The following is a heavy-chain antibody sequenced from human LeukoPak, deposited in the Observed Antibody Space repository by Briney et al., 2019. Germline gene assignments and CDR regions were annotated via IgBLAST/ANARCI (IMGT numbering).Heavy chain of an antibody. CDR1: GYYFPSYW. V-gene: IGHV5-51*01. J-gene: IGHJ4*02. D-gene: IGHD1-26*01. CDR3: ARRGSGSYSHYDY. CDR2: FYPGDSDT. Sequence: KPGESLKISCKGSGYYFPSYWIGWVRQMPGKGLEWMGIFYPGDSDTRYRPSFQGQVTFSADKSVTTAYLHWSSLKASGTGMYYCARRGSGSYSHYDYWGQGTLVTVSS.